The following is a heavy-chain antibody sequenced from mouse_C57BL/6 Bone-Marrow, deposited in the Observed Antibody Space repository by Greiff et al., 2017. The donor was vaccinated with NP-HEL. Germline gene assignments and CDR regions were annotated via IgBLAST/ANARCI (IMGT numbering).Heavy chain of an antibody. D-gene: IGHD2-1*01. J-gene: IGHJ4*01. CDR1: GYSFTDYN. V-gene: IGHV1-39*01. CDR2: INPNYGTT. Sequence: VQLQQSGPELVKPGASVKISCKASGYSFTDYNMNWVKQSNGKSLEWIGVINPNYGTTSYNQKFKGKATLAVDQSSSTAYMQLNSLTSEDSAVYYCAREGGGLLLWSYYAMDYWGQGTSVTVSS. CDR3: AREGGGLLLWSYYAMDY.